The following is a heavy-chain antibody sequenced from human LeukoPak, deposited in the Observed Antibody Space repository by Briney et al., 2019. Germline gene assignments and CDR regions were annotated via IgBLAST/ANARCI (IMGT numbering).Heavy chain of an antibody. V-gene: IGHV3-21*01. CDR2: ISSSSSYI. D-gene: IGHD3-10*01. CDR1: GFTFNTFW. CDR3: AKVAKYYYGPETYYFFEQ. J-gene: IGHJ4*02. Sequence: GGSLRLSCEASGFTFNTFWMSWVRQAPGKGLEWVSSISSSSSYIYYADSVKGRFTISRDNAKNSLYLQMNSLRVEDTAVYYCAKVAKYYYGPETYYFFEQWGQGTPVTASS.